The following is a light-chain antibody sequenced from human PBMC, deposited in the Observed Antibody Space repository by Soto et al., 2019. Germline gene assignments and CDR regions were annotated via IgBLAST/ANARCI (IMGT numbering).Light chain of an antibody. CDR1: QSVANY. Sequence: EIVLTQSPATLSLSPGEGATLSCRASQSVANYLAWYQQKPGQAPRLLIYDASKRATGIPARFSGIGSGTDFTLTIGSLESEDFAVYYCQQRHNWPSTFGQGTKVEIK. CDR2: DAS. J-gene: IGKJ1*01. V-gene: IGKV3-11*01. CDR3: QQRHNWPST.